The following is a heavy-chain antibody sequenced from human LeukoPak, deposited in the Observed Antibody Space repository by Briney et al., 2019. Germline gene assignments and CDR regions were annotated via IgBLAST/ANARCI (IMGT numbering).Heavy chain of an antibody. CDR3: AKLNVGSSSWYDFFDY. CDR1: GFTFSTYT. CDR2: ISGTLPYSGRT. D-gene: IGHD6-13*01. J-gene: IGHJ4*02. Sequence: GGSLRLSCAASGFTFSTYTMTWVRQAPGKGLEWVSGISGTLPYSGRTYHADSVKARFTISRDKSKNTMYLQMNSLRAEDTAVYYCAKLNVGSSSWYDFFDYWGQGTLVTVSS. V-gene: IGHV3-23*01.